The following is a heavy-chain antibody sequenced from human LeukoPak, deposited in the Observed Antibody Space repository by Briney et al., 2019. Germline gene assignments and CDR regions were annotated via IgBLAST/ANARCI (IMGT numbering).Heavy chain of an antibody. CDR2: ISGSGGST. CDR3: AKDMSNTAAGTIDY. J-gene: IGHJ4*02. CDR1: GFTFSSYA. D-gene: IGHD6-13*01. Sequence: GGSLRLPCAASGFTFSSYAMSWVRQAPGKGLEWVSAISGSGGSTYYADSVKGRFTISRDNSKNTLYLQMNSLRAEDTAVYYCAKDMSNTAAGTIDYWGQGTLITVSS. V-gene: IGHV3-23*01.